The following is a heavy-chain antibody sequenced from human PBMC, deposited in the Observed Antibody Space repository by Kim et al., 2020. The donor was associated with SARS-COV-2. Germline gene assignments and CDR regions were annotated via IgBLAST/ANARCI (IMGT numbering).Heavy chain of an antibody. Sequence: ASVKVSCKASGYTFTNYYMHWVRQAPGQGLEWMGMINPSGGTTTYAQNFQGRVAMTRDTSTSTVYMELSSLRSEDTAIYYRARDPRGSSNTFNWFDPWGQGTLVTVSS. D-gene: IGHD6-13*01. CDR3: ARDPRGSSNTFNWFDP. CDR2: INPSGGTT. V-gene: IGHV1-46*01. CDR1: GYTFTNYY. J-gene: IGHJ5*02.